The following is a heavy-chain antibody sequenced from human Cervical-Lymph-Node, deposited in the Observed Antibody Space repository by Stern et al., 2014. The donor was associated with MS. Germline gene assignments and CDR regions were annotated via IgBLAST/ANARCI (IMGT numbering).Heavy chain of an antibody. D-gene: IGHD1-26*01. CDR3: ATFSGSHSDAFDM. V-gene: IGHV5-51*01. CDR1: RFSFTSSW. Sequence: EVQLVVSGAEAKKVGESLKISCKAYRFSFTSSWIAWVRQMPGKGLEWMGTIYPGDSDTRYSPSFQGQVPISSDKSIGTAYLQWSRLKASDTAMYFCATFSGSHSDAFDMWGQGTMVTVSS. J-gene: IGHJ3*02. CDR2: IYPGDSDT.